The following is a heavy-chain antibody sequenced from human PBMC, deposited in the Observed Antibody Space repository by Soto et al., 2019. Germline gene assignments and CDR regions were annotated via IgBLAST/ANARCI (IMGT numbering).Heavy chain of an antibody. CDR2: INPSNGKT. CDR1: GYNFTTYY. V-gene: IGHV1-46*01. CDR3: VVAINY. D-gene: IGHD2-21*01. Sequence: QVQMVQSGAEVKKPGASVKVSCKASGYNFTTYYMHWVRQAPGQGPEWMGIINPSNGKTNYAQKFQGRVTMTRDTSTSTVYMELIRLRSEDTAVYHCVVAINYWFLGTLVTVSA. J-gene: IGHJ4*02.